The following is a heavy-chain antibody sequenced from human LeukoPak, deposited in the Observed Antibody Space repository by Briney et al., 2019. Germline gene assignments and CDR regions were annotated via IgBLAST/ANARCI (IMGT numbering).Heavy chain of an antibody. CDR1: GYTFTSYY. CDR3: AREPYDSSGQPRSGFDY. V-gene: IGHV1-46*01. Sequence: ASVKVSCKASGYTFTSYYMHWVRQAPGQGLEWMGIINPSGGSTSYAQKFQGRVTLTRDTSTSTVYMELSSLGSKDTAVYYCAREPYDSSGQPRSGFDYWGQGTLVTVSS. D-gene: IGHD3-22*01. CDR2: INPSGGST. J-gene: IGHJ4*02.